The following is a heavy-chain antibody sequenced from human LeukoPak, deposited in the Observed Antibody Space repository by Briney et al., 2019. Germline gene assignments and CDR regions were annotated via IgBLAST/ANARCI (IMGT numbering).Heavy chain of an antibody. CDR1: SYSISSGYY. D-gene: IGHD5-12*01. J-gene: IGHJ4*02. Sequence: SETLSLTCAVSSYSISSGYYWDWIRQPPGKGLEWIGTIFYSGRAYYNPSLKSRVTMSVDTSKNHFSLKLTSVTAADTAVYFCARDRGGRPGYASRDFDFWGQGTLVTVSS. CDR3: ARDRGGRPGYASRDFDF. V-gene: IGHV4-38-2*02. CDR2: IFYSGRA.